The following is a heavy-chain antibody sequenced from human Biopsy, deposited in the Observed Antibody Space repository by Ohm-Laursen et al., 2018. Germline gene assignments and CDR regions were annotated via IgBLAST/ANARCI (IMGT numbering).Heavy chain of an antibody. CDR3: AREYPEGDV. V-gene: IGHV1-69*04. CDR2: IIPLLGIT. CDR1: GGIFSSYA. D-gene: IGHD2-2*02. Sequence: SSVKVSCKVSGGIFSSYAMSWVRQAPGQGLEWMGRIIPLLGITNYAQKFQGRVTISADKSTSTAYMELSSLRSEDTAVYCCAREYPEGDVWGQGTTVTVSS. J-gene: IGHJ6*02.